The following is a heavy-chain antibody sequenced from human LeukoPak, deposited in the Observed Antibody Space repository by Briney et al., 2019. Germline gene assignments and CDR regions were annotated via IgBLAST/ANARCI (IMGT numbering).Heavy chain of an antibody. D-gene: IGHD3-10*01. CDR1: GYTFTIYG. CDR3: ARSPYGSGSYSFPRMADY. V-gene: IGHV1-18*04. Sequence: ASVKVSCKASGYTFTIYGISWVRQAPGQGREWMGWISAYNGNTNYAQKLQGRVTMTTDTSTSTAYMELRSLRSDDTAVYYCARSPYGSGSYSFPRMADYWGQGTLVTVSS. CDR2: ISAYNGNT. J-gene: IGHJ4*02.